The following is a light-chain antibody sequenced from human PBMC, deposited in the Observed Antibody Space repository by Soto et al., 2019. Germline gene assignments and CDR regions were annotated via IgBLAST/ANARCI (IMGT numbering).Light chain of an antibody. CDR2: ENN. CDR3: GTWDISLSLWV. V-gene: IGLV1-51*02. Sequence: QSVLTQPPSVSAAPGQTVTISCSGSSSNIGNNYVSWYQQLPETAPKLLIYENNKRPSGIPDRFSRSKSGTSATLGITGLQTGDEADYYCGTWDISLSLWVFGGGTKLTVL. J-gene: IGLJ3*02. CDR1: SSNIGNNY.